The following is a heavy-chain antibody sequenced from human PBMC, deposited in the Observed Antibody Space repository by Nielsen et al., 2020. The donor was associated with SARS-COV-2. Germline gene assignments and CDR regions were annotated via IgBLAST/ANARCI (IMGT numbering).Heavy chain of an antibody. V-gene: IGHV4-39*01. CDR2: IYYSGST. D-gene: IGHD6-19*01. CDR3: ARGHPDSSGIAVAGTDFDY. J-gene: IGHJ4*02. Sequence: PGKGLEWIGSIYYSGSTYYNPSLKSRVTISVDTSKNQFSLKLSSVTAADTAVYYCARGHPDSSGIAVAGTDFDYWGQGTLVTVSS.